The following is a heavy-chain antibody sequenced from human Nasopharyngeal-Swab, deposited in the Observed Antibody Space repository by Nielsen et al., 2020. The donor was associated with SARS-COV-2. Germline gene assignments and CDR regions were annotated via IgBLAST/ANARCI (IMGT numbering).Heavy chain of an antibody. Sequence: ASVKVSCKASGYTFTSYAMHWVRQAPGQRLEWMGWINAGNGNTKYSQKFQGRVTITRDTSASTAYMELSSLRSEDTAVYYCARDSAPYSSSWYRRVYWYFDLWGRGTLVTVSS. CDR2: INAGNGNT. V-gene: IGHV1-3*01. J-gene: IGHJ2*01. CDR1: GYTFTSYA. CDR3: ARDSAPYSSSWYRRVYWYFDL. D-gene: IGHD6-13*01.